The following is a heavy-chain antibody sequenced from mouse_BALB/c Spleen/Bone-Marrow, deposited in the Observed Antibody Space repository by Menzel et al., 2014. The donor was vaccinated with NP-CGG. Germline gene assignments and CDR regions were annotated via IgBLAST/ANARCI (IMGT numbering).Heavy chain of an antibody. V-gene: IGHV1S81*02. CDR2: FNPSNGRT. J-gene: IGHJ3*01. CDR3: ARYDGPAWFAY. Sequence: QVHVKQSGAELVKPGASVRLSCKASGYSFTTYWIHWVKQRPGQGLEWIGEFNPSNGRTNYNEKFKSKATVTVDKSSSTAYMQLSSLTSEDSAVYYCARYDGPAWFAYRGQGTLVTVSA. D-gene: IGHD2-3*01. CDR1: GYSFTTYW.